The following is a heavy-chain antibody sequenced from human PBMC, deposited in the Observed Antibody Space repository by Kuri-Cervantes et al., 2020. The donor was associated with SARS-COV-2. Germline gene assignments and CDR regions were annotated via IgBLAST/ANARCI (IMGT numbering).Heavy chain of an antibody. D-gene: IGHD3-10*01. J-gene: IGHJ4*02. Sequence: GGSLRLSCAASGFTFSDHYMDWVRQAPGKGLEWVGRTRNKANSYTTEYAASVKGRFTNSRDDSKNSLYLQMNSLKTEDTAVYYCCRITMVRGVISPDYWGQGTLVTVSS. CDR2: TRNKANSYTT. CDR1: GFTFSDHY. V-gene: IGHV3-72*01. CDR3: CRITMVRGVISPDY.